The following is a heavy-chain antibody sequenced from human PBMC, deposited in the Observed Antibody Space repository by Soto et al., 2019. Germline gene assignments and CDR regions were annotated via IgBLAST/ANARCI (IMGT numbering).Heavy chain of an antibody. CDR2: ISYDGNNK. D-gene: IGHD6-6*01. V-gene: IGHV3-30-3*01. CDR1: GFTFSNYA. J-gene: IGHJ6*02. Sequence: HPGGSLRLSCAASGFTFSNYALHWVRQAPGKGLEWVALISYDGNNKDHADSVKGRFTIPRDTSRNPLYLQMTSLRAEDTAVYYCARPLAALYYYGMDVWGQGTTVTVSS. CDR3: ARPLAALYYYGMDV.